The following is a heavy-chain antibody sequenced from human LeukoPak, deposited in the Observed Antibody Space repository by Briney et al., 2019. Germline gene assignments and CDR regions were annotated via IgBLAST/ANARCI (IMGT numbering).Heavy chain of an antibody. V-gene: IGHV3-21*01. CDR3: ARDGSREWELLAFDI. D-gene: IGHD1-26*01. Sequence: PGGSLRLSCAASGFTFSSYGMHWVRQAPGKGLEWVSSISSSSSYIYYADSVKGRFTISRGNAKNSLYLQMNSLRAEDTAVYYCARDGSREWELLAFDIWGQGTMVTVSS. CDR1: GFTFSSYG. CDR2: ISSSSSYI. J-gene: IGHJ3*02.